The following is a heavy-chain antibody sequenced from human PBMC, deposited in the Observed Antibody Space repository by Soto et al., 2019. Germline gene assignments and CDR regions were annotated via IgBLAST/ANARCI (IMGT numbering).Heavy chain of an antibody. J-gene: IGHJ3*02. CDR1: GCSVTSFW. CDR3: ARPPYSSSLYGDAFDI. Sequence: PGESHQVPWKGAGCSVTSFWIGWVRQMPGKGLEWMGIIYPGDSDTRYSPSFQGQVTISADKSISTAYLQWSSLKASDTAMYYYARPPYSSSLYGDAFDIWGQGTMVTVSS. V-gene: IGHV5-51*01. CDR2: IYPGDSDT. D-gene: IGHD6-13*01.